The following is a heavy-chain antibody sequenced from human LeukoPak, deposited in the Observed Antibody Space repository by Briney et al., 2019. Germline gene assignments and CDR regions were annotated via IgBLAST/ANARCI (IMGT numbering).Heavy chain of an antibody. D-gene: IGHD1-26*01. J-gene: IGHJ4*02. CDR2: IHFSGST. Sequence: PSETLSLTCTVSDASISGYYWSWIRQPPGKGLEWIGSIHFSGSTNYNPSLRSRVTISVDTSKNQLSLKLSSVTAADTAVYYCARDLGGIYFDNWGQGTLVTVSS. CDR1: DASISGYY. V-gene: IGHV4-59*01. CDR3: ARDLGGIYFDN.